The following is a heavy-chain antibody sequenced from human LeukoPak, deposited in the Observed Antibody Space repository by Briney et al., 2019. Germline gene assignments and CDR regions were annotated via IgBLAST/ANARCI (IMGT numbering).Heavy chain of an antibody. V-gene: IGHV3-7*01. CDR1: GFTFSSYW. J-gene: IGHJ4*02. D-gene: IGHD5-24*01. CDR3: AREQEMATIDY. CDR2: IKQDGSEK. Sequence: GGSLRLSCAASGFTFSSYWMSWVRQAPGKGLEWVANIKQDGSEKYYVDSVKGRFTISRDNAKNSLYLQMNSLGAEDTAVYYCAREQEMATIDYWGQGTLVTVSS.